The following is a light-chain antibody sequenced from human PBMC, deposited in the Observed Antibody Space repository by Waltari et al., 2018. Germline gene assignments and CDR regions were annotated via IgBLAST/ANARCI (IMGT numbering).Light chain of an antibody. CDR1: QSNSSY. Sequence: IQMTQSPSSLSASVGYRVTITCRASQSNSSYLNWYQQKPGKAPKLLIYAASSLQSGVPSRFSGSGSGTDFTLTISSLQPEDFATYYCQQSYSTLLTFGGGTKVEIK. CDR2: AAS. CDR3: QQSYSTLLT. V-gene: IGKV1-39*01. J-gene: IGKJ4*01.